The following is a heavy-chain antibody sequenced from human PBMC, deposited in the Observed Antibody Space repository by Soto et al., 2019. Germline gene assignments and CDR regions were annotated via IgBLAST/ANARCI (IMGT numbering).Heavy chain of an antibody. CDR1: GGSIRSDYY. CDR2: IYYSGST. Sequence: SETLSLTCTVSGGSIRSDYYWSWIRQPPGKGLGWIGYIYYSGSTYYNPSLQSRITISVDTSKNQFSLKLSSVTAADTAVYYCARWPYGDYGYYYYGMYVWGQGTTVTVSS. CDR3: ARWPYGDYGYYYYGMYV. V-gene: IGHV4-30-4*01. D-gene: IGHD4-17*01. J-gene: IGHJ6*02.